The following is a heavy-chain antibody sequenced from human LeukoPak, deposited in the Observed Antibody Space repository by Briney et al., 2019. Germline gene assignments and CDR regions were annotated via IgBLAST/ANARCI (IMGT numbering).Heavy chain of an antibody. D-gene: IGHD2-21*01. CDR1: GFTFDDYA. CDR3: AKDIGHGGGVLPYNYFDY. Sequence: GRSLRLSCAASGFTFDDYAMHWVRQAPGKGLEWVSGISWNRGSIGYADSVKGRFTISRDNAKNSLYLQMNSLRAEDMALYYCAKDIGHGGGVLPYNYFDYWGQGTLVTVSS. CDR2: ISWNRGSI. J-gene: IGHJ4*02. V-gene: IGHV3-9*03.